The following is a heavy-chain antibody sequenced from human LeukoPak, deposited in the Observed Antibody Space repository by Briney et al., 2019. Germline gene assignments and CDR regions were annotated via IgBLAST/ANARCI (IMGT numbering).Heavy chain of an antibody. Sequence: GASVKVSCKASGYTFTSYGISWVRQAPGQGLEWMGWISAYNGNTNYAQKLQGRVTMTTDTSTSTAYTELRSLRSDDTAVYYCARDASYIAGSFDYWGQGTLVTVSS. D-gene: IGHD2-15*01. CDR1: GYTFTSYG. V-gene: IGHV1-18*01. J-gene: IGHJ4*02. CDR2: ISAYNGNT. CDR3: ARDASYIAGSFDY.